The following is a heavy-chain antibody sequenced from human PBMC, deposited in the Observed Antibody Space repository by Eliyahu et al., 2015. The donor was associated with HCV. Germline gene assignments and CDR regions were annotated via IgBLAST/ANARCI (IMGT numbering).Heavy chain of an antibody. CDR1: GGSISSYY. J-gene: IGHJ5*02. CDR2: IHYTGST. D-gene: IGHD6-19*01. CDR3: ASGGGGIAVTGTGGWFDP. V-gene: IGHV4-59*01. Sequence: QVQLQESGPGLVKPSETLSLTCTVSGGSISSYYWSWIRQPPGKGLEWIGYIHYTGSTNCNPSLKSRVTISVDTSKNQLSLKLSSVTAADTAVYYCASGGGGIAVTGTGGWFDPWGEGTLVTVSS.